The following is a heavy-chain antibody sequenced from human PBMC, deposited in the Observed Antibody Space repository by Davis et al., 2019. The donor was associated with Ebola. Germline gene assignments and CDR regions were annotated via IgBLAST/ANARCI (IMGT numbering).Heavy chain of an antibody. J-gene: IGHJ6*02. D-gene: IGHD2-15*01. CDR1: GFSSSTYG. V-gene: IGHV3-48*02. CDR2: IGARDEGI. CDR3: ARRILGDSRGAVDV. Sequence: GESLKISCAASGFSSSTYGMYWFRQPPGKGLEWVSYIGARDEGISYADSVKGRFTISRDNAKDSLYLHMNSLRDDDMAVYYCARRILGDSRGAVDVWGQGTTVTVSS.